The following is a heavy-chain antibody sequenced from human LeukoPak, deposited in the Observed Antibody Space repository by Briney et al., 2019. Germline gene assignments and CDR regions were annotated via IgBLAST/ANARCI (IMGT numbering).Heavy chain of an antibody. J-gene: IGHJ4*02. D-gene: IGHD1-1*01. CDR1: GDTFSGYY. CDR3: ARAQGWERPLDD. CDR2: VISRNGDT. Sequence: ASVKVSCKASGDTFSGYYMTWVRQAPGQGLEWMGWVISRNGDTKYAQKFQGRVNMTRDTSISTAYMELSGLTFDDAAVYYCARAQGWERPLDDWGQGTLVTVSS. V-gene: IGHV1-2*02.